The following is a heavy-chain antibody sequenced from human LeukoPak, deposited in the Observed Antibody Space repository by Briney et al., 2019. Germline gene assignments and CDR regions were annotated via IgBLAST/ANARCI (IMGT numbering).Heavy chain of an antibody. V-gene: IGHV4-61*05. D-gene: IGHD6-13*01. CDR3: ARYIAAAGAYFDY. CDR1: GGSISSSSYY. CDR2: IYYSGST. J-gene: IGHJ4*02. Sequence: PSETLSLTCTVSGGSISSSSYYWSWIRQPPGKGLEWIGYIYYSGSTNYNPSLKSRVTISVDTSKNQFSLKLSSVTAADTAVYYCARYIAAAGAYFDYWGQGTLVTVSS.